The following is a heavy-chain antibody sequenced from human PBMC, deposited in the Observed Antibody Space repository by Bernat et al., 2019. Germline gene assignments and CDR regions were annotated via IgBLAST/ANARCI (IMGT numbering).Heavy chain of an antibody. CDR2: IWYDGSNK. V-gene: IGHV3-33*01. CDR3: ARGVRMGATLTPPFDY. CDR1: GFTFSSYG. J-gene: IGHJ4*02. Sequence: VQLLESGGGLVQPGGSLRLSCAASGFTFSSYGMHWVRQAPGKGLEWVAVIWYDGSNKYYADSVKGRFTISRDNSKNTLYLQMNSLRAEDTAVYYCARGVRMGATLTPPFDYWGQGTLVTVSS. D-gene: IGHD1-26*01.